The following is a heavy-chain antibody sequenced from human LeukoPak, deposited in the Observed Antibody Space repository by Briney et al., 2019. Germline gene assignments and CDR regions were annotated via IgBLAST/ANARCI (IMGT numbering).Heavy chain of an antibody. CDR2: IYYSGST. CDR3: ARGAGNSGYDYYTYYYMDV. V-gene: IGHV4-59*11. CDR1: GGSITTHY. J-gene: IGHJ6*03. D-gene: IGHD5-12*01. Sequence: PSETLSLTCAVSGGSITTHYWSWIRQPPGKGLEWIGYIYYSGSTNYNPSLKSRVTISADTSKNQFSLKLTSVTAADTAVYYCARGAGNSGYDYYTYYYMDVWGKGTTVTVSS.